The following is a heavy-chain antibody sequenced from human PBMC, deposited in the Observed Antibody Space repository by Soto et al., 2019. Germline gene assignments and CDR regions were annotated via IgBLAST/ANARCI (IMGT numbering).Heavy chain of an antibody. D-gene: IGHD1-7*01. J-gene: IGHJ4*02. V-gene: IGHV1-46*01. CDR1: GYTFTKYY. CDR2: INPSGGST. CDR3: ARDFAPSFTDDWNSVPLPAY. Sequence: QVQLVQSGAEVKKPGASVTVSCKASGYTFTKYYIHWVRQAPGQGLEWMAIINPSGGSTRYAQKLQGTVKVTRDTSTSTVYMELSSLRSEDTGVYYCARDFAPSFTDDWNSVPLPAYWGQGTLVTVSS.